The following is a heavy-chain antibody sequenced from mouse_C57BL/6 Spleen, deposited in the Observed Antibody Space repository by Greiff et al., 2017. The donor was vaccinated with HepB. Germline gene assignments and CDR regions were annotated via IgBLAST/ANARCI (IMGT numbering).Heavy chain of an antibody. CDR3: ARGLFITTVVATNYYAMDY. CDR1: GYTFTSYW. J-gene: IGHJ4*01. D-gene: IGHD1-1*01. CDR2: IHPNSGST. V-gene: IGHV1-64*01. Sequence: QVQLQQPGAELVKPGASVKLSCKASGYTFTSYWMHWVKQRPGQGLEWIGMIHPNSGSTNYNEKFKSKATLTVDKSSSTAYMQLSSLTSEDSAVYYCARGLFITTVVATNYYAMDYWGQGTSVTVSS.